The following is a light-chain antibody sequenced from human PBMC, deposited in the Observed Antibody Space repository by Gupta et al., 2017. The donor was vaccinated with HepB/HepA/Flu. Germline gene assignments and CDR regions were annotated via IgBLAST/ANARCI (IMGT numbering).Light chain of an antibody. V-gene: IGKV3-20*01. CDR1: QSVSSSY. Sequence: EIVLTQSPGTLSLSPGERATLSCRASQSVSSSYLAWYQQKPGQAPRLLIYGASSRATDIPDRFSGSGSGTDFTLTISRLEPEDFAVYYCQQDGGSPRTFGQGTKVEIK. J-gene: IGKJ1*01. CDR3: QQDGGSPRT. CDR2: GAS.